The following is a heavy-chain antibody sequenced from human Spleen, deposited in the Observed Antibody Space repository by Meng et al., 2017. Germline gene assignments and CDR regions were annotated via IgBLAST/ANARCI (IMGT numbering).Heavy chain of an antibody. D-gene: IGHD4-17*01. CDR1: GFTFSSYA. J-gene: IGHJ4*02. CDR2: ISGSGGST. V-gene: IGHV3-23*01. CDR3: AKAFTDYGLTDFDY. Sequence: GESLKISCAASGFTFSSYAMSWVRQAPGKGLEWVSAISGSGGSTYYADSVKGRFTISRDNSKNTLYLQMNSLRAEDTAVYYCAKAFTDYGLTDFDYWGQGTLVTVSS.